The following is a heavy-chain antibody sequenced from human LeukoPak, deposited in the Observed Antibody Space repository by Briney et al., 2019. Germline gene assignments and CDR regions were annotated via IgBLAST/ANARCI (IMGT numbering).Heavy chain of an antibody. D-gene: IGHD5-18*01. CDR3: ASGGQLWYPDY. V-gene: IGHV1-2*02. J-gene: IGHJ4*02. CDR1: GYTFTGYY. CDR2: INPNSGGT. Sequence: ASVKLSCQASGYTFTGYYMHWVRQAPGQGLEWMGWINPNSGGTNYAQKFQGRVTMTRDMSTSTVYMELSSLRSEDTAVYYCASGGQLWYPDYWGQGTLVTVSS.